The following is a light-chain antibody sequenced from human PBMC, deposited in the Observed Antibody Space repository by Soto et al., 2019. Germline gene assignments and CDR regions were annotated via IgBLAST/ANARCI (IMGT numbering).Light chain of an antibody. Sequence: DIQMTQSPSTLSASVGDRVTIICRASQTISTWLAWYQQKPGKAPKLLMYDASRLESGVPSRFSGSGSGTEFTLSISSLQPDDFATYYCQQSNTYWTFGQGTKVEIK. CDR1: QTISTW. CDR3: QQSNTYWT. J-gene: IGKJ1*01. CDR2: DAS. V-gene: IGKV1-5*02.